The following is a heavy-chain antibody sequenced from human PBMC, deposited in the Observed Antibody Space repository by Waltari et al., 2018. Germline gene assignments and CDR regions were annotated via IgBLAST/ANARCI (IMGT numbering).Heavy chain of an antibody. CDR3: ARGSSGYFVLDY. CDR1: GGTFSSYA. CDR2: IIPILGIA. J-gene: IGHJ4*02. Sequence: QVQLVQSGAEVKKPGSSVKVSCKASGGTFSSYAISSVRQAPGQGLEWMGGIIPILGIANYAQKFQGRVTITADESTSTAYMELSSLRSEDTAVYYCARGSSGYFVLDYWGQGTLVTVSS. V-gene: IGHV1-69*04. D-gene: IGHD3-22*01.